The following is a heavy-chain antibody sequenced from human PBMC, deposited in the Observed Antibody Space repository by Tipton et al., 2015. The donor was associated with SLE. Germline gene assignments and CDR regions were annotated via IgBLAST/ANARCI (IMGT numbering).Heavy chain of an antibody. J-gene: IGHJ4*02. CDR3: ARVPDH. V-gene: IGHV4-34*09. CDR2: IYSSVNI. CDR1: GGSFSGYY. Sequence: TLSLTCAVYGGSFSGYYWSWVRQPPGKGLEWIAYIYSSVNIYYNPSLKSRGTISVDTSKNQFSLKLSSVTAADTAVYYCARVPDHWGQGTLVTVSS.